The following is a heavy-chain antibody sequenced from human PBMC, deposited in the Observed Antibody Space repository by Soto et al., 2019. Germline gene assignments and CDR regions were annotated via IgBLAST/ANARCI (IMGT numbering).Heavy chain of an antibody. CDR2: IDPSDSYT. CDR3: ARHYGSGWDFDY. CDR1: GYSFTSYW. J-gene: IGHJ4*02. V-gene: IGHV5-10-1*01. D-gene: IGHD6-19*01. Sequence: GESLKISCKGPGYSFTSYWISWVRQMPGKGLEWMGRIDPSDSYTNYSPSFQGHVTISADKSISTAYLQWSSLKASDTAMYYCARHYGSGWDFDYWGQGTLVTVSS.